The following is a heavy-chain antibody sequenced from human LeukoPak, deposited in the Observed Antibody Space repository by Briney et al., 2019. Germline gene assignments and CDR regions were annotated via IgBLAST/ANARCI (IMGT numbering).Heavy chain of an antibody. CDR1: GFTFSSYW. CDR2: IKQDGSEK. V-gene: IGHV3-7*01. D-gene: IGHD6-19*01. J-gene: IGHJ4*02. CDR3: ARDHFEVAGNLDY. Sequence: PGGSLRLSCAASGFTFSSYWMSWVRQAPGKGLEWVANIKQDGSEKYYVDSVKGRFTISRDNAKNSLYLQMNSLRAEDTAVYYCARDHFEVAGNLDYWGQGTLVTVSS.